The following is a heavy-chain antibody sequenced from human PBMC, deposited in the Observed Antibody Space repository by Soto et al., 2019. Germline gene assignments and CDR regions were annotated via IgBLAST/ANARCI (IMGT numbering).Heavy chain of an antibody. CDR1: GYTFNTYF. Sequence: LLVQSGGELKKPGTSVKVSCNTSGYTFNTYFITWVRQAPGQGLEWMGWISPHNGNTNYAEKFQGRATMTADTITKTAYMKLRNLRFDDTAVYYCARDTGNSFDYWGQGTPVTVSS. CDR2: ISPHNGNT. CDR3: ARDTGNSFDY. V-gene: IGHV1-18*01. J-gene: IGHJ4*02.